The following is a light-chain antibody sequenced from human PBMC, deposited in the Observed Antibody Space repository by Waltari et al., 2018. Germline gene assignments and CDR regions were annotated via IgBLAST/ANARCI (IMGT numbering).Light chain of an antibody. CDR3: LQSSQWPYA. CDR1: QSLEQSHGNTF. CDR2: KVS. V-gene: IGKV2-30*02. J-gene: IGKJ2*01. Sequence: VVMTQSPLSLAVTLGQPASISCWSSQSLEQSHGNTFVNWCHQRPGQSPRRLIYKVSNRQSGVPDGFSGSGSGTDFTLKISRVEAEDVGIFYCLQSSQWPYAFGQGTKLEIK.